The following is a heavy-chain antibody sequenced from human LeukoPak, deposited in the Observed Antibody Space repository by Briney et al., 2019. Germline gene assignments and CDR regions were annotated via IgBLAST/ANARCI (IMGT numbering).Heavy chain of an antibody. D-gene: IGHD2-15*01. Sequence: GESLKISCKGSGYSFTNYWIGWVRQIPGKGLEWMGIIYPGDSDTRYSPSFQGQVTISADKSISTAYLQWSSLKASDTAMYYCARRDQNCSGGSCYPYYFDYWGQGTLVTVSS. CDR2: IYPGDSDT. CDR1: GYSFTNYW. J-gene: IGHJ4*02. V-gene: IGHV5-51*01. CDR3: ARRDQNCSGGSCYPYYFDY.